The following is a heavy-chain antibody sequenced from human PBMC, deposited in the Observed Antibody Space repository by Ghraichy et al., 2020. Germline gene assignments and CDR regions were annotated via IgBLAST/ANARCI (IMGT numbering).Heavy chain of an antibody. CDR1: GFTFSSYS. J-gene: IGHJ6*02. V-gene: IGHV3-48*02. D-gene: IGHD3-3*01. CDR2: ISSSSSTI. Sequence: GGSLRLSCAASGFTFSSYSMNWVRQAPGKGLEWVSYISSSSSTIYYADSVKGRFTISRDNAKNSLYLQMNSLRDEDTAVYYCARDALPSYKYYDFWSGYYQPHDCYYYGMDVWGQGTTVTVSS. CDR3: ARDALPSYKYYDFWSGYYQPHDCYYYGMDV.